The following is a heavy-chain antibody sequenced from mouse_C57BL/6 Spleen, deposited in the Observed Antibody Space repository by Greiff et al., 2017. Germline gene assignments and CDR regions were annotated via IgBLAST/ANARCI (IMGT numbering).Heavy chain of an antibody. CDR2: IDPSDSYT. CDR3: ARGRYYGSSYSWYFDV. Sequence: QVQLQQPGAELVMPGASVKLSCKASGYTFTSYWMHWVKQRPGQGLEWIGEIDPSDSYTNYNQKFKGKSTLTVDKSSSTAYMQLSSLTSEDSAVYYCARGRYYGSSYSWYFDVWGTGTTVTVSS. CDR1: GYTFTSYW. V-gene: IGHV1-69*01. J-gene: IGHJ1*03. D-gene: IGHD1-1*01.